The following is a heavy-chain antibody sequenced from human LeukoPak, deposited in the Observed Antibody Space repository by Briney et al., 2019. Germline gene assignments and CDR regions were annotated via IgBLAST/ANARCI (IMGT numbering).Heavy chain of an antibody. D-gene: IGHD6-13*01. J-gene: IGHJ1*01. CDR2: INHSGST. CDR3: ARGLRSQAAAGTH. V-gene: IGHV4-34*01. Sequence: SETLSLTCAVYGGSFSAYYWSGIRQPPGKGLEWSGEINHSGSTNYNPSLKIRVTISVDTSKNQFSLKLSSVTAADTAVYYCARGLRSQAAAGTHWGQGTLVTVSS. CDR1: GGSFSAYY.